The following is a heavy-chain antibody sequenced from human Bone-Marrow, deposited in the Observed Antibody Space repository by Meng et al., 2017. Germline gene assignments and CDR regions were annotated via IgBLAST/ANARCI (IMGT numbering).Heavy chain of an antibody. J-gene: IGHJ4*02. Sequence: QVQLVQFGVKVKRPGASVKVSCKASGSTFTGYYMHWVRQAPGQGLEWMGRINPTSGGTNYAQKFQGRVAMTRDTSISTAYMELSRLRSDDTAVYYCARGDLGGYYDYWGQGTLVTVSS. V-gene: IGHV1-2*06. CDR1: GSTFTGYY. CDR2: INPTSGGT. CDR3: ARGDLGGYYDY. D-gene: IGHD3-22*01.